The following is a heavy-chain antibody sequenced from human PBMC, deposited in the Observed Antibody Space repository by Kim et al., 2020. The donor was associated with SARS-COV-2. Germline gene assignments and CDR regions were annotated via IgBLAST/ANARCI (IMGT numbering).Heavy chain of an antibody. J-gene: IGHJ4*02. V-gene: IGHV3-9*01. D-gene: IGHD3-22*01. Sequence: YAESVKGRFTISRDNAKNSLYLQMNSLRAEDTALYYGAKLAYYYDSSGPDYWGQGTLVTVSS. CDR3: AKLAYYYDSSGPDY.